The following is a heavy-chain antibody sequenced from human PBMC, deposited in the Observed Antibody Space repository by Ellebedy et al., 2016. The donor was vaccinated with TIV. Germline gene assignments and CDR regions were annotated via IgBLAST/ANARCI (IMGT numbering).Heavy chain of an antibody. V-gene: IGHV3-74*01. Sequence: GESLKISCAASGFTFSSYWMHWVRQAPGKGPVWVSRINSDGSSTIYADSVKGRLTISRDNAKNTLYLQMNSLRAEDTALYYCARNRYCSAGDCYALGYWGQGTLVTVSS. CDR1: GFTFSSYW. CDR2: INSDGSST. CDR3: ARNRYCSAGDCYALGY. J-gene: IGHJ4*02. D-gene: IGHD2-21*02.